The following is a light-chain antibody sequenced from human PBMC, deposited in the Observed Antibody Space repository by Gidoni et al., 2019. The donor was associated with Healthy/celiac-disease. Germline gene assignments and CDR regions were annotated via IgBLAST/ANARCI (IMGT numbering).Light chain of an antibody. CDR1: SSNIGAGYD. J-gene: IGLJ3*02. CDR2: GNS. V-gene: IGLV1-40*01. CDR3: QSYDSSLSGWV. Sequence: TISCTGSSSNIGAGYDVHWYQQLPGTAPKLLIYGNSNRPSGVPDRFSGSKSGTSASLAITGLQAEDEADYYCQSYDSSLSGWVFGGGTKLTVL.